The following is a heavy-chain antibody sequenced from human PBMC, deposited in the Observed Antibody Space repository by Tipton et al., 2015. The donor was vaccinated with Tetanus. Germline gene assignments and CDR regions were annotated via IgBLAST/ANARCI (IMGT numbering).Heavy chain of an antibody. V-gene: IGHV4-39*01. CDR2: IYFEGST. D-gene: IGHD3-10*01. CDR3: ARHLYGYWVDP. Sequence: TLSLTCTVSGGSITDKKYYWGWIRQPPGKGLEWIASIYFEGSTYYNPSLKNRVTIAVDTAQNLFSLSLTSVTAADTAVYYCARHLYGYWVDPWGQGALVTVSS. CDR1: GGSITDKKYY. J-gene: IGHJ5*02.